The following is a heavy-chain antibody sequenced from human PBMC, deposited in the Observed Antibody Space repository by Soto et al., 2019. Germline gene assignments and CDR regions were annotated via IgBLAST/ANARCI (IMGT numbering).Heavy chain of an antibody. CDR2: IYYTGST. D-gene: IGHD4-17*01. CDR3: ARIHFGDEPSYYYYGMDV. J-gene: IGHJ6*04. CDR1: GGSFSSGDYY. V-gene: IGHV4-30-4*01. Sequence: SETLSLTCTVSGGSFSSGDYYWSWVRQPPGKGLEWIGYIYYTGSTFNNPSLKSRVSISIDTSKTQFSLKLSSVTAAGTAVYYCARIHFGDEPSYYYYGMDVWGKGTTVTVAS.